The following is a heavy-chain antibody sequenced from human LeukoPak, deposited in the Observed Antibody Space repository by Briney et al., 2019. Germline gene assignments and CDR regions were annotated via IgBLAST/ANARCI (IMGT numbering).Heavy chain of an antibody. CDR2: IIPILGIA. Sequence: ASLTLSCTASGGTFSSYAISWVRQAPGQGLEWMGRIIPILGIANYAQKFQGTVTITADKSTSTAYMELSSLRPEDTAVYYCARDRAYCGGDCYSGNAFDIWGQGTMVTVSS. CDR1: GGTFSSYA. D-gene: IGHD2-21*02. V-gene: IGHV1-69*04. CDR3: ARDRAYCGGDCYSGNAFDI. J-gene: IGHJ3*02.